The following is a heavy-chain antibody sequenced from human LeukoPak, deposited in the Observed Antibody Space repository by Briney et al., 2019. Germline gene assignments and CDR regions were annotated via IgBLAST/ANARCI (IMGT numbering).Heavy chain of an antibody. CDR1: GFTFSSYA. CDR3: ARDPLIYPRPGYCSGGSCYSYYYYYGMDV. D-gene: IGHD2-15*01. Sequence: PGGSLRLSCAASGFTFSSYAMHWVRQAPGKGLEWVAVISYDGSNKYYADSVKGRFTISRDNSKNTLYLQMNSLRAEDTAVYYCARDPLIYPRPGYCSGGSCYSYYYYYGMDVWGQGTTVTVSS. J-gene: IGHJ6*02. V-gene: IGHV3-30-3*01. CDR2: ISYDGSNK.